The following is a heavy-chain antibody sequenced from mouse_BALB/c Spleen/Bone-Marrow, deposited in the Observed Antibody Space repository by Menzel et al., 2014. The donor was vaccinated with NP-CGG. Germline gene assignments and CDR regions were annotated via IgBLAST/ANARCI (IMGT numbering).Heavy chain of an antibody. V-gene: IGHV4-1*02. J-gene: IGHJ3*01. Sequence: LVESGGSLKLSCAASGFDFSRYWMSWVRQAPGKGLEWIGEINPDSSTINYTPSLKDKFIISRDNAKNTLYQQMSKVRSEDTALYYCARDGDYWFAYWGQGTLVTVSA. CDR2: INPDSSTI. CDR1: GFDFSRYW. CDR3: ARDGDYWFAY. D-gene: IGHD2-13*01.